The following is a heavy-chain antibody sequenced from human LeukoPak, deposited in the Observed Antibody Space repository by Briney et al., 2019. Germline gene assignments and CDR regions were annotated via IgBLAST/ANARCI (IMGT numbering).Heavy chain of an antibody. CDR3: ARDFDTSVANFQH. J-gene: IGHJ1*01. CDR2: IWYDGSNK. D-gene: IGHD3-22*01. V-gene: IGHV3-33*08. CDR1: GFTFSSYG. Sequence: GGSLRLSCAAPGFTFSSYGMHWVRQAPGKGLEWVAVIWYDGSNKYYADSVKGRFTISRDNSKNTLYLQMNSLRAEDTAVYYCARDFDTSVANFQHWGQGTLVTVSS.